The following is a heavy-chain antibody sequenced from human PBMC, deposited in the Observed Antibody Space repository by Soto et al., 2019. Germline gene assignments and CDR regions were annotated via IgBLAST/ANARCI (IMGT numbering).Heavy chain of an antibody. CDR3: ASGGDGYKLPY. CDR2: IYHSGSA. J-gene: IGHJ1*01. V-gene: IGHV4-30-2*01. CDR1: GDSISSGGYS. D-gene: IGHD5-12*01. Sequence: ASETLSLTCAVSGDSISSGGYSWNWIRQPPGKGLEWIGYIYHSGSAHYNPSLKSRVTLSVDRSKNQFSLRLNSVTAADTAIYFCASGGDGYKLPYWGQGALVTVSS.